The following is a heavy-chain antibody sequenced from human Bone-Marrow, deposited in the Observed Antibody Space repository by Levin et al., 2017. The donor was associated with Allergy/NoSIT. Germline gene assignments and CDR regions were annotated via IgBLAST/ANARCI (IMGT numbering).Heavy chain of an antibody. CDR3: ARAYSSGWYYFDY. Sequence: SGGSLRLSCTASGFPFSSYGMHWVRQAPGKGLEWVAVIWFDGSKKYHADSVKGRFTMSRDNSKNILYLQMNNLTAEDTAVYYCARAYSSGWYYFDYWGQGTLVTVSS. CDR1: GFPFSSYG. J-gene: IGHJ4*02. V-gene: IGHV3-33*01. CDR2: IWFDGSKK. D-gene: IGHD6-19*01.